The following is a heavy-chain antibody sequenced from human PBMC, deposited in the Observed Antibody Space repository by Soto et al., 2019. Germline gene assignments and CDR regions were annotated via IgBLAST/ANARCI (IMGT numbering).Heavy chain of an antibody. Sequence: ASVKVSCKASGYTFTSYAMHWVRQAPGQRLEWMGWINAGNGNTKYSQKFQGRVTITRDTSASTAYMELSSLRSEDTAVYYCARDRGRYFDWLPLSLGMDVWCQGTTVTVS. CDR1: GYTFTSYA. D-gene: IGHD3-9*01. CDR3: ARDRGRYFDWLPLSLGMDV. J-gene: IGHJ6*02. V-gene: IGHV1-3*01. CDR2: INAGNGNT.